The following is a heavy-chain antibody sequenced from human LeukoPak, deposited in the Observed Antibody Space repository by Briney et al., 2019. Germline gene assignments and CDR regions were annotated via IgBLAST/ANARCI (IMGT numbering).Heavy chain of an antibody. Sequence: SATLSLTCAVYGGSFSGYYWSWIRQPPGKGLEWIGEINHSGSTNYNPSLKSRVTISVDTSKNQFSLKLSSVTAADTAVYYCARARAHLKYYYDSSGYYYFDYWGQGTLVTVSS. J-gene: IGHJ4*02. CDR1: GGSFSGYY. D-gene: IGHD3-22*01. CDR2: INHSGST. V-gene: IGHV4-34*01. CDR3: ARARAHLKYYYDSSGYYYFDY.